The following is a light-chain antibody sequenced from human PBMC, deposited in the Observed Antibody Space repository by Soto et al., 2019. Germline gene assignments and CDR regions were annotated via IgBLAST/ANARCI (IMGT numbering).Light chain of an antibody. J-gene: IGKJ1*01. CDR1: QSISPW. CDR3: QQYKSDSRT. Sequence: DIQMTQSPSTLSASVGDRVTITCRASQSISPWLAWYQQKPGKAPKVLIYKTSSLQSGVPSRFSGSGSGTECTLTISSLQHDDVATYYCQQYKSDSRTFGQGTKVEL. CDR2: KTS. V-gene: IGKV1-5*03.